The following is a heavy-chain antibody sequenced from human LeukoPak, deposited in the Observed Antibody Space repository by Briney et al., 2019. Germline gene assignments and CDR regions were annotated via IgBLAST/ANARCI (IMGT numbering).Heavy chain of an antibody. Sequence: GRSLRLSCAASGFTFSSYAMHWVRQAPGKGLEWVAVISYDGSNKYYADSVKGRFAISRDNSKNTLYLQMNSLRAEDTAVYYCARDIRDCSSTSCLYYYYGMDVWGQGTTVTVSS. V-gene: IGHV3-30*09. CDR1: GFTFSSYA. D-gene: IGHD2-2*01. CDR3: ARDIRDCSSTSCLYYYYGMDV. J-gene: IGHJ6*02. CDR2: ISYDGSNK.